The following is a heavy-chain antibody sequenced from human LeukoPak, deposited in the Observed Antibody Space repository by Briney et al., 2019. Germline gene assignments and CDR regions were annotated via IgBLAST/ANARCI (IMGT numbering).Heavy chain of an antibody. CDR1: GLMFSNYY. CDR2: IKNAGIDT. V-gene: IGHV3-74*01. CDR3: ARGGYGHNMDV. J-gene: IGHJ6*03. D-gene: IGHD3-10*01. Sequence: GGSLRLSCVGSGLMFSNYYMYWVRQAPGKGLVWVSRIKNAGIDTIYADSVKGRFTVSRDNAKNTVYLQMSSLRAEDTAVYYCARGGYGHNMDVWGEGTTVTVSS.